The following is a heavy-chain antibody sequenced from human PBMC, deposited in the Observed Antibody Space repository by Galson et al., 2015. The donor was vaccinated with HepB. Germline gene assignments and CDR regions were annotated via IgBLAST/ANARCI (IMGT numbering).Heavy chain of an antibody. CDR1: GYTFTDYY. CDR3: ATLGTPDPVAPVDY. Sequence: VKVSCKVSGYTFTDYYMHWVQQAPGKGLEWMGLVDPEDGETIYAEKFQGRVTITADTSTDTAYMELSSLRSEDTAVYYCATLGTPDPVAPVDYWGQGTLVTVSS. D-gene: IGHD6-19*01. CDR2: VDPEDGET. V-gene: IGHV1-69-2*01. J-gene: IGHJ4*02.